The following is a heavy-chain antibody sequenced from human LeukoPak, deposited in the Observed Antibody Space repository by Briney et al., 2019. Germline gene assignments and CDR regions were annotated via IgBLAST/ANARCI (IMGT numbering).Heavy chain of an antibody. D-gene: IGHD6-19*01. Sequence: GGSLRLSCVASGFTFTKCAMSWIRQAPGKGLEWVAIITATGDTAYYADSVKGRFTISRDNSRNTVYMQMDSLRAEDTAIYYCAGDRNSDWYSPLDYWGQGAQVTVSP. CDR3: AGDRNSDWYSPLDY. J-gene: IGHJ4*02. CDR1: GFTFTKCA. V-gene: IGHV3-23*01. CDR2: ITATGDTA.